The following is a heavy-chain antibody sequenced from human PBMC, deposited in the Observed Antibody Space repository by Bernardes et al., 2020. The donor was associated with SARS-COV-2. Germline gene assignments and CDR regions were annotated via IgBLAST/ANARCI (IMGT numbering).Heavy chain of an antibody. Sequence: GGSLRLSCAASGFTVSNNYMTWVRQAPGKGLEWVSLLYSGDTYYADSVKGRFTISRDNSKNTLYLQMNSLRAEDTAVYYCAKTYYYDSSGYYYVGVPLTRTRKAFFDYWGQGTLVTVSS. CDR1: GFTVSNNY. CDR3: AKTYYYDSSGYYYVGVPLTRTRKAFFDY. J-gene: IGHJ4*02. V-gene: IGHV3-53*01. D-gene: IGHD3-22*01. CDR2: LYSGDT.